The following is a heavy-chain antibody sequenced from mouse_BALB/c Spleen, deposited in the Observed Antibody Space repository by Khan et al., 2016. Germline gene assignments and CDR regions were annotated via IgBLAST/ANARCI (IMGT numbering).Heavy chain of an antibody. J-gene: IGHJ3*01. V-gene: IGHV4-1*02. CDR2: INPDSSTI. CDR1: GFDFSRYW. CDR3: ARLHYYGRFAY. Sequence: EVKLLESGGGLVQPGGSLKLSCVASGFDFSRYWMSWVRQAPGKGLEWIGEINPDSSTINYTPSLKDKFIISRDNAKNTLYLQMSKVRSEDTDLSYCARLHYYGRFAYWGQGTLVTVSA. D-gene: IGHD1-2*01.